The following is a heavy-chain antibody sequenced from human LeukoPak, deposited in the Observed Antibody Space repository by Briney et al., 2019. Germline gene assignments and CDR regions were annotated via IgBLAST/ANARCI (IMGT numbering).Heavy chain of an antibody. CDR2: ISYDGSNK. V-gene: IGHV3-30*04. CDR1: GFTFSNYA. CDR3: ARAYSRYNFDY. D-gene: IGHD4-11*01. J-gene: IGHJ4*02. Sequence: PGGSLRLSCAASGFTFSNYAMHWVRQAPGKGLEWVAVISYDGSNKYYADSVKGRFTISRDNSKNTLYLQMNSLRAEDTAVYFCARAYSRYNFDYWGQGILVTVSS.